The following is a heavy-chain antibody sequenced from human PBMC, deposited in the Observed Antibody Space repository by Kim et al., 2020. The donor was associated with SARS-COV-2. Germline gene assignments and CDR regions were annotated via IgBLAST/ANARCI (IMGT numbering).Heavy chain of an antibody. CDR2: INHDGSEK. CDR1: GFTFSSYW. V-gene: IGHV3-7*01. Sequence: GGSLRLSCAASGFTFSSYWMSWVRQAPGKGLEWVANINHDGSEKYYVDSVKGRFTISRDNAKNSLYLQMNSLRAEDTAVYYCAREGYSSGWYEGDHYYYYGMDVWGQGTTVTVSS. D-gene: IGHD6-19*01. J-gene: IGHJ6*02. CDR3: AREGYSSGWYEGDHYYYYGMDV.